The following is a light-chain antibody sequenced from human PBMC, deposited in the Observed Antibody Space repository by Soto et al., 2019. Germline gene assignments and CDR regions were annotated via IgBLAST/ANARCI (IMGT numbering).Light chain of an antibody. J-gene: IGLJ2*01. CDR1: SSDVGAYNY. CDR3: TSWTTSTTMK. CDR2: DVN. Sequence: QSFLTQPASVSGSPGHSITISCTGTSSDVGAYNYVSWYQQHPGKAPKLMIYDVNIRPSGVSNRFSGSKSGNTASLTISGLQAEDEADYYCTSWTTSTTMKFGGGTKLTVL. V-gene: IGLV2-14*01.